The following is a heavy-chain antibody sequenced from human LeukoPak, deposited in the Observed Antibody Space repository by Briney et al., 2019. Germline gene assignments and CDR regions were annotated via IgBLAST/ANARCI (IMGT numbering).Heavy chain of an antibody. Sequence: GGSLRLSCAASGFIFSSYGMHWVRQAPGKGLEWVSYISLSTTSIYYADSVKGRFTISRDNAKNSLYLQMNSLRAEDTAVYYCAREPTYSSSWHTTCDYWGQGTLVTISS. D-gene: IGHD6-13*01. CDR2: ISLSTTSI. J-gene: IGHJ4*02. CDR1: GFIFSSYG. CDR3: AREPTYSSSWHTTCDY. V-gene: IGHV3-48*04.